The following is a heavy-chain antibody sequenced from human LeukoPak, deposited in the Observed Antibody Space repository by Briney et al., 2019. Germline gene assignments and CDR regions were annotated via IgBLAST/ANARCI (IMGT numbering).Heavy chain of an antibody. Sequence: SETLSLTCTVSGYSISSGYYWGWIRQPPGKGLEWTGSIYHSGSTYYNPSLKSRVTISVDTSKNQFSLKLSSVTAADTAVYYCARIITSHYYYYGMDVWGQGTTVTVSS. V-gene: IGHV4-38-2*02. CDR2: IYHSGST. J-gene: IGHJ6*02. CDR3: ARIITSHYYYYGMDV. D-gene: IGHD3-10*01. CDR1: GYSISSGYY.